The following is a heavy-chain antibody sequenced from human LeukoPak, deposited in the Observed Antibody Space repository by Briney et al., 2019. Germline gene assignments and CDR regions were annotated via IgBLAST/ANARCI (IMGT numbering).Heavy chain of an antibody. D-gene: IGHD3-22*01. Sequence: SVKVSSKASGGTFSSYAISWVRQAPGQGLEWMGGIIPIFGTANYAQKFQGRVTITADKSTSTAYMELSSLRSEDTAVYYCARHDSSGYYLGWFDPWGQGTLVTVSS. V-gene: IGHV1-69*06. CDR3: ARHDSSGYYLGWFDP. CDR2: IIPIFGTA. CDR1: GGTFSSYA. J-gene: IGHJ5*02.